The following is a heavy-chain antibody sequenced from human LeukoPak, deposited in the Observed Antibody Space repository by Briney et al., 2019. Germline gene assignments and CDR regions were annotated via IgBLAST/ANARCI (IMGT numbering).Heavy chain of an antibody. CDR2: NKHSGST. CDR1: GGSFSGYY. Sequence: PSETLSLTCAVHGGSFSGYYWSWIRQPPGKGLGWVGENKHSGSTNYNPSLKSLVNISVDTSKNQFSLKLSSVTAADTAVYYCARGGSTVGATNDYWGQGTLVTVSS. V-gene: IGHV4-34*01. J-gene: IGHJ4*02. CDR3: ARGGSTVGATNDY. D-gene: IGHD1-26*01.